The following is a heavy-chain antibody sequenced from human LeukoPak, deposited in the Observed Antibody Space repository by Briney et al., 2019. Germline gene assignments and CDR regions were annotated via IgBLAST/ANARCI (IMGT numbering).Heavy chain of an antibody. Sequence: GASVKVSCKASGYTLTNYNISWVRQAPGQRLEWMGWINTYKGDTLYAQKLQDRVTMTADTSTNTAYMELRSLRFDDTAVYYCAREFGHCYGDNCFYFFDTWGQGFRVTVSS. D-gene: IGHD4-23*01. V-gene: IGHV1-18*01. CDR1: GYTLTNYN. CDR3: AREFGHCYGDNCFYFFDT. CDR2: INTYKGDT. J-gene: IGHJ4*02.